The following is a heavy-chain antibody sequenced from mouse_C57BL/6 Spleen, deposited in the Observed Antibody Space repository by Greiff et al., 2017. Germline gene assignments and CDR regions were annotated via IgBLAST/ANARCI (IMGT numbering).Heavy chain of an antibody. CDR1: GFTFSSYA. Sequence: EVQRVESGGGLVKPGGSLKLSCAASGFTFSSYAMSWVRQTPEKRLEWVATISDGSSYTYYPDNVKGRFTISRDNAKNNLYLQMSHLKSEDTAMYYCARDVYCNYGAMDYWGKGTSVTVSS. V-gene: IGHV5-4*01. CDR2: ISDGSSYT. J-gene: IGHJ4*01. D-gene: IGHD2-1*01. CDR3: ARDVYCNYGAMDY.